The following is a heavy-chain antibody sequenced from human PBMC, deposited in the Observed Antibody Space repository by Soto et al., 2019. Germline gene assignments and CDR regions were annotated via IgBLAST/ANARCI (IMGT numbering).Heavy chain of an antibody. V-gene: IGHV1-8*01. CDR1: GYTFTSYD. J-gene: IGHJ4*02. CDR3: ARSGVDWLFNDY. D-gene: IGHD3-9*01. Sequence: ASVKVSCKASGYTFTSYDINWVRQATGQGLEWMGWMNPNSGNTGYAQKFQGRVTMTRNTSISTAYMELSSLRSEDTAVYYCARSGVDWLFNDYWGQGTLVTVSS. CDR2: MNPNSGNT.